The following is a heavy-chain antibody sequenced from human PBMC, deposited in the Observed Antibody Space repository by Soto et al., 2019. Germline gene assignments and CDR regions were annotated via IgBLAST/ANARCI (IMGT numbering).Heavy chain of an antibody. Sequence: EVQLVESGGGLVEPGGSLRLSCAASGFTFTNAWMSWVRQAPGKGLEWVGRIKSTSAGGTTDFNTPVKGRFSISRDDSKSTLDLQMNSLKTEDTAVYYCTTYGPCYFVSWGRGTLVTVSS. J-gene: IGHJ4*02. CDR3: TTYGPCYFVS. D-gene: IGHD4-17*01. V-gene: IGHV3-15*01. CDR2: IKSTSAGGTT. CDR1: GFTFTNAW.